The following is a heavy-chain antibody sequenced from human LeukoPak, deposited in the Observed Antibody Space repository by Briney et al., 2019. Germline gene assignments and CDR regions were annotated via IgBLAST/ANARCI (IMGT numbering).Heavy chain of an antibody. CDR1: GYTFTSYY. V-gene: IGHV1-46*01. Sequence: ASVKVSCKASGYTFTSYYMHWVRQAPGQGLEWMGIINPSGGSTSYAQKFQGRVTMTRDTSTSTVYMELSSLRSEDTAVYYCAREWAYYDILTGIRRGYYFDYWGQGTLVTVSS. J-gene: IGHJ4*02. CDR3: AREWAYYDILTGIRRGYYFDY. D-gene: IGHD3-9*01. CDR2: INPSGGST.